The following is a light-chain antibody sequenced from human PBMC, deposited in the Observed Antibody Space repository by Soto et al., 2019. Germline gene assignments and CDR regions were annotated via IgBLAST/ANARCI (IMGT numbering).Light chain of an antibody. Sequence: DLQLPPSPSFLSPSIGESVTITCRASQDISNYLAWYQQKPGKVPKLLIYSASTLQSGVPSRFSGSGSGTDFTLTSSSLQPEDVATYFCQKYNSALTFGQGTRLEIK. CDR3: QKYNSALT. CDR2: SAS. V-gene: IGKV1-27*01. J-gene: IGKJ5*01. CDR1: QDISNY.